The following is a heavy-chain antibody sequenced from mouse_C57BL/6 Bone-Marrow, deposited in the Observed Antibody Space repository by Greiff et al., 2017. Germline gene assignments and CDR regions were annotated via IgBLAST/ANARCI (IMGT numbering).Heavy chain of an antibody. CDR2: INPNNGGT. V-gene: IGHV1-26*01. D-gene: IGHD3-2*02. CDR1: GYTFTDYY. J-gene: IGHJ4*01. CDR3: AKLRLQAMDY. Sequence: EVQLQQSGPELVKPGASVKISCKASGYTFTDYYMNWVKQSHGKSLEWIGDINPNNGGTSYNQKFKGKATLTVDKSSSTAYMELRSLTSEDSAVYYCAKLRLQAMDYWGQGTSVTVSS.